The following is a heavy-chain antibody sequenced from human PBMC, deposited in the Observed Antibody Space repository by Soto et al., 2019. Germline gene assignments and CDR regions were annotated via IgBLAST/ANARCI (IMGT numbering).Heavy chain of an antibody. CDR2: IWYDGSNK. CDR1: GFTFSSYG. V-gene: IGHV3-33*01. D-gene: IGHD5-18*01. CDR3: ARDRDVGGYSTWEGVPFPGLYY. Sequence: GGSLRLSCAASGFTFSSYGMHWVRQAPGKGLEWVAVIWYDGSNKYYADSVKGRFTISRDNSKNTLYLQMNSLRAEDTAVYYCARDRDVGGYSTWEGVPFPGLYYWGQGTLVTVSS. J-gene: IGHJ4*02.